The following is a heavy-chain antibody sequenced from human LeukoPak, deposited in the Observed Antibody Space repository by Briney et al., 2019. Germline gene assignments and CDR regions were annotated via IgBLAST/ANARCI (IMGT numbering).Heavy chain of an antibody. CDR3: AKDGAYYGSGSYYSPWLYYYYYYMDV. V-gene: IGHV3-23*01. Sequence: GGSPRLSCAASGFTFSSYGMSWIRQAPGKGLEWVSAISGSGGSTYYADSVKGRFTISRDNSKNTLYLQMNSLRAEDTAVYYCAKDGAYYGSGSYYSPWLYYYYYYMDVWGKGTTVTISS. CDR1: GFTFSSYG. J-gene: IGHJ6*03. D-gene: IGHD3-10*01. CDR2: ISGSGGST.